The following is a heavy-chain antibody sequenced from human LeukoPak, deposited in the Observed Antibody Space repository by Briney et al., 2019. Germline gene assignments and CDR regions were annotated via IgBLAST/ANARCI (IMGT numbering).Heavy chain of an antibody. CDR3: AKDLGYCSGGSCQIGNY. Sequence: GRSLRLSCAASGFTFSSYGMHWVLQAPGKGLEWVAVIWYDGSNKYYADSVKGRFTISRDNSKNTLYLQMNSLRAEDRAVYYCAKDLGYCSGGSCQIGNYWGQGTLDTVSS. D-gene: IGHD2-15*01. J-gene: IGHJ4*02. CDR1: GFTFSSYG. CDR2: IWYDGSNK. V-gene: IGHV3-33*06.